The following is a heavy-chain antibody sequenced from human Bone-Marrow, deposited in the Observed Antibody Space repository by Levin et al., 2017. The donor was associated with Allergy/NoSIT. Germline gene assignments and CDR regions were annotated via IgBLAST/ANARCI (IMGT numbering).Heavy chain of an antibody. CDR2: ISSSSSYI. D-gene: IGHD5-12*01. CDR3: AREGGYSGYDSVVWFDP. Sequence: GGSLRLSCAASGFTFSSYSMNWVRQAPGKGLEWVSSISSSSSYIYYADSVKGRFTISRDNAKNSLYLQMNSLRAEDTAVYYCAREGGYSGYDSVVWFDPWGQGTLVTVSS. CDR1: GFTFSSYS. V-gene: IGHV3-21*01. J-gene: IGHJ5*02.